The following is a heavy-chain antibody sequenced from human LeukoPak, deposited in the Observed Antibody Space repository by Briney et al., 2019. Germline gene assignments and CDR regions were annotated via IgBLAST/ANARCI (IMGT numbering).Heavy chain of an antibody. V-gene: IGHV3-23*01. J-gene: IGHJ3*02. Sequence: GGPLRLSCAASGFTFSSYAMSWVRQAPGKGLEWVSAISGSGGSTYYADSVKGRFTISRDNSKNTLYLQMNSLRAEDTAVYYCAKSLTVQSGRYQLLEGEEAFDIWGQGTMVTVSS. CDR3: AKSLTVQSGRYQLLEGEEAFDI. CDR1: GFTFSSYA. CDR2: ISGSGGST. D-gene: IGHD2-2*01.